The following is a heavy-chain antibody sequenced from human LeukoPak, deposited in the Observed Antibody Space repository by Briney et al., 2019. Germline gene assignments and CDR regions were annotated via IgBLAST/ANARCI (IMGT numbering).Heavy chain of an antibody. J-gene: IGHJ5*02. CDR2: ISSSSSTI. V-gene: IGHV3-48*02. Sequence: GGSLRLSCAASGFTFSSYSMNWVRQAPGKGLEWVSYISSSSSTIYYADSVKGRFTVSRDNAKNSLYLQMNSLRDEDTAVYYCARGVNYGSGSYYPTTNPWGQGTLVTVSS. CDR3: ARGVNYGSGSYYPTTNP. D-gene: IGHD3-10*01. CDR1: GFTFSSYS.